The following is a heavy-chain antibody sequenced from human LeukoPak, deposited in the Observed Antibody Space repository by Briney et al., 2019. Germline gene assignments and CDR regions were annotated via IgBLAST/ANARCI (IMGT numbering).Heavy chain of an antibody. V-gene: IGHV1-18*01. CDR1: GYTFTSYG. Sequence: GASVKVSCKASGYTFTSYGISWVRQAPGQGLEWMGRISAYNGYTNYAQKLQGRVAMTRDTSTSTAYLDLRSLRSDDTAVYYCARDLTHRRYYDNSGYQIVPAFWGQGTLVTVSS. CDR2: ISAYNGYT. J-gene: IGHJ4*02. D-gene: IGHD3-22*01. CDR3: ARDLTHRRYYDNSGYQIVPAF.